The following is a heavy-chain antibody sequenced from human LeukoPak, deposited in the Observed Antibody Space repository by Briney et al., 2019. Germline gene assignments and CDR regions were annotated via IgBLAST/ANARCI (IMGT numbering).Heavy chain of an antibody. CDR2: ISSSGSFI. Sequence: GGSLRVSCAASGFTFSDYYMSWIRQAPGKGLEWVSYISSSGSFIYYADSVKGRFTISRDNAKNSLYLQMNSLRAEDTAVYYCARSRNLDTAMGHFDYWGQGTLVTVSS. D-gene: IGHD5-18*01. V-gene: IGHV3-11*01. CDR1: GFTFSDYY. CDR3: ARSRNLDTAMGHFDY. J-gene: IGHJ4*02.